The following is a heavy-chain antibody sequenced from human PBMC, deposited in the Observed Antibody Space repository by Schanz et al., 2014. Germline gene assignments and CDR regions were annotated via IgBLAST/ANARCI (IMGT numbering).Heavy chain of an antibody. Sequence: QVQLVESGGGVVQPGRSLRLSCAASGFTFSSYGMHWVRQAPGKGLEWVAIIWYDGSNKYYADSVKGRFTISRDNAKNSLYLQMNSLRAEDTAVYYCVPMSIAAQWGQGTLVTVSS. CDR3: VPMSIAAQ. CDR2: IWYDGSNK. V-gene: IGHV3-33*03. CDR1: GFTFSSYG. D-gene: IGHD6-6*01. J-gene: IGHJ4*02.